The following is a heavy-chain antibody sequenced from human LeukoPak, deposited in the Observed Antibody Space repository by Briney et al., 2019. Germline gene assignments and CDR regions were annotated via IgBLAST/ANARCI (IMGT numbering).Heavy chain of an antibody. J-gene: IGHJ4*02. CDR3: ARGGYSYGSRMGDY. CDR2: INHSGST. V-gene: IGHV4-34*01. CDR1: GGSFSGYY. D-gene: IGHD5-18*01. Sequence: SETLSLTCAVYGGSFSGYYWSWIRQPPGKGLEWSGEINHSGSTNYNPSLKSRVTISVDTSKNQFSLKLSSVTAADTAVYYCARGGYSYGSRMGDYWGQGILVTVSS.